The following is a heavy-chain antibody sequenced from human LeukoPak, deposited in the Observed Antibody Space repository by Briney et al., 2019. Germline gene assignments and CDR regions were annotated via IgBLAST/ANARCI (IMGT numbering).Heavy chain of an antibody. CDR1: GFTFSGSA. J-gene: IGHJ4*02. CDR2: IRSKANSYAT. CDR3: TGGTVTTGY. Sequence: GGSLRLSCAASGFTFSGSAMHWVRQASGKGLEWVGRIRSKANSYATAYAASVKGRFTISRDDSKNTAYLQMNSLKTEDTAVYYCTGGTVTTGYWGQGTLVTVSS. D-gene: IGHD4-11*01. V-gene: IGHV3-73*01.